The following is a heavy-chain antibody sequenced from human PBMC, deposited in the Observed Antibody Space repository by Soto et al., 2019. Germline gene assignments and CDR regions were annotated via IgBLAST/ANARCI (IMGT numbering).Heavy chain of an antibody. CDR1: GGSISSYY. CDR3: ARGSTNVGVVSIDWFDP. J-gene: IGHJ5*02. CDR2: NYYSGST. V-gene: IGHV4-59*01. D-gene: IGHD3-3*01. Sequence: QVQLQESGPGLVKPSETLSLTCTVSGGSISSYYWSWIRQPPGKGLEWIGYNYYSGSTNYHPSLKRRVTVAEDTAKNQFSLKLSSVTGADTAVYYCARGSTNVGVVSIDWFDPWGQGTLVTVSS.